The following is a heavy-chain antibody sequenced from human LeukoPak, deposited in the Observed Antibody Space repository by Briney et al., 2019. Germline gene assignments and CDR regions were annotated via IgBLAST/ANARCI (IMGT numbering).Heavy chain of an antibody. CDR1: GFTFGSYA. V-gene: IGHV3-74*01. D-gene: IGHD2/OR15-2a*01. CDR2: IDPDGNT. Sequence: PGGSLRLSCAASGFTFGSYAIHWVRQAPGKGLVWVSRIDPDGNTDYADSVKGRFTISRDNAKNTLYLQMNSLRAEDTAVYRCARDVRGPHDFWGQGTLVTVSS. CDR3: ARDVRGPHDF. J-gene: IGHJ4*02.